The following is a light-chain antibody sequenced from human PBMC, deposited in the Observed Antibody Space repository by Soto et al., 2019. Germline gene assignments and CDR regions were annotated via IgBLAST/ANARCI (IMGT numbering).Light chain of an antibody. J-gene: IGKJ1*01. V-gene: IGKV4-1*01. Sequence: DIVMTQSPDSLAVSLGERATINCKSSQRVLYSSNNKNYLAWYQQKPGQPPKLRIYSASTRESGVPDRCSGSGSGTDFTLTISSLQAEDVAVYYCQQYYSTPRTFGQGTKVEIK. CDR3: QQYYSTPRT. CDR2: SAS. CDR1: QRVLYSSNNKNY.